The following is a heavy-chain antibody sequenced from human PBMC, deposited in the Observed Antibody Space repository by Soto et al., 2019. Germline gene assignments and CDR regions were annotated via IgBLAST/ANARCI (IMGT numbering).Heavy chain of an antibody. D-gene: IGHD6-6*01. V-gene: IGHV1-18*01. Sequence: ESSGKVSCKASGGTFTSYAISWVRQAPGQGLEWMGWSSALNGYTNYAQNFQCRLTITTDSSTSTAYMELRSLRSDDTAVYYCASATSIAIGLRNWGQGTLVTVSS. CDR2: SSALNGYT. CDR1: GGTFTSYA. CDR3: ASATSIAIGLRN. J-gene: IGHJ4*02.